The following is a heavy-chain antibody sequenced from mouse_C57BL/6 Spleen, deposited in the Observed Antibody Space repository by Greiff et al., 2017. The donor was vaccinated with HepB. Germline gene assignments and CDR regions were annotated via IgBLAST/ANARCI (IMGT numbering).Heavy chain of an antibody. D-gene: IGHD2-13*01. CDR2: FYPGSGSI. J-gene: IGHJ2*01. V-gene: IGHV1-62-2*01. Sequence: VQLQESGAELVKPGASVKLSCKASGYTFTEYTIHWVKQRSGQGLEWIGWFYPGSGSIKYNEKFKDKATLTADKSSSTDYMELSSLTSEDSAVYFCARLPDYWYYFDYWGQGTTLTVSS. CDR3: ARLPDYWYYFDY. CDR1: GYTFTEYT.